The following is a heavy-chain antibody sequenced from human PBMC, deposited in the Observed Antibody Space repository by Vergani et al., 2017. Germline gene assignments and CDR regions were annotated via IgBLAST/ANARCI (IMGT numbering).Heavy chain of an antibody. D-gene: IGHD4/OR15-4a*01. CDR3: AILTMVTDFDF. CDR2: IKGNGAKT. V-gene: IGHV3-23*01. CDR1: GCTFSSYV. Sequence: EVQLLESGGGLVQPGGSLRLSCAASGCTFSSYVMSWVCRAPGKGLEWVSGIKGNGAKTYYEDSVKGRFTISRDNNKNTVNLQMNRLRAEDTATYYCAILTMVTDFDFWGRGTVVTVSS. J-gene: IGHJ4*02.